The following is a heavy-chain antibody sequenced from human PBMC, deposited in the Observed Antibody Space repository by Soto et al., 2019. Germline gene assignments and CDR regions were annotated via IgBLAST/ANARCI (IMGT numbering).Heavy chain of an antibody. CDR3: AIVPSGIYYRNWFDP. V-gene: IGHV1-8*01. J-gene: IGHJ5*02. D-gene: IGHD1-26*01. CDR1: GYTFTSYD. Sequence: GASVKVSCKASGYTFTSYDINWVRQATGQGLEWMGWMNPNSGNTGYAQKFQGRVTMTRNTSISTAYMELSSLRSEDTAVYYCAIVPSGIYYRNWFDPWGQGTVVTVS. CDR2: MNPNSGNT.